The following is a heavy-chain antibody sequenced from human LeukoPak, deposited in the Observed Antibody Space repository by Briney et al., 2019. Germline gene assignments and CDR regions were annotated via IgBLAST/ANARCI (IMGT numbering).Heavy chain of an antibody. CDR2: INHSGST. Sequence: SETLSLTCAVYGGSFSGYYWSWIRQPPGKGLEWIGEINHSGSTNYNPSLKSRVAISADTSKNQFSLRVTSVTAADTAVYYCARHLSNAFYDMIWFDPWGQGTLVTVSA. J-gene: IGHJ5*02. D-gene: IGHD3-16*01. CDR1: GGSFSGYY. CDR3: ARHLSNAFYDMIWFDP. V-gene: IGHV4-34*01.